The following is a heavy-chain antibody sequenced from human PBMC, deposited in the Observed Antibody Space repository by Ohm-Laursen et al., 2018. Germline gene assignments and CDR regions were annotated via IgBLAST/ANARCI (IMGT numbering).Heavy chain of an antibody. V-gene: IGHV4-61*01. J-gene: IGHJ6*02. D-gene: IGHD3-22*01. CDR2: INYSGST. CDR3: ARDSRAYYDSREGV. CDR1: GGSVSSGSYY. Sequence: SQTLSLTCTVSGGSVSSGSYYWSWIRQPPGKGLEWIGYINYSGSTNYNPSLKSRVTISVDTSKNQFSLKLSSVTAADTAVYYCARDSRAYYDSREGVWGQGTTVTVSS.